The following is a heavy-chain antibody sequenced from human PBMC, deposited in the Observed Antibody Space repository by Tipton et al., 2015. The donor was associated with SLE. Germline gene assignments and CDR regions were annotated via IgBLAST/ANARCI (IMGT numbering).Heavy chain of an antibody. CDR3: ARGGVGGYDYFDH. CDR1: GGSIFSGNYY. J-gene: IGHJ4*02. V-gene: IGHV4-31*11. CDR2: MSYSGST. Sequence: TLSLTCAVSGGSIFSGNYYWSWVRQPAGKGLEWIGHMSYSGSTYYNPSLKSRITISVDTSKNHFSLKLSSVTAADTAVYYCARGGVGGYDYFDHWGQGTLVTVSS. D-gene: IGHD5-12*01.